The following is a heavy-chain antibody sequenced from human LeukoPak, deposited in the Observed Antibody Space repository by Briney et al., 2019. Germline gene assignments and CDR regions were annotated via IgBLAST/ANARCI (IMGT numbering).Heavy chain of an antibody. D-gene: IGHD6-19*01. CDR1: GYTFTSSA. V-gene: IGHV7-4-1*02. J-gene: IGHJ4*02. Sequence: GASVKVSCKVSGYTFTSSALNWVRQAPGQGLEWMGWINTNTGTPTYAQGFTGRFVFSLDTSVSTAYLQISSLKAEDTAVYYCATDLKKGDSGCFDYWGQGTLVTVTS. CDR3: ATDLKKGDSGCFDY. CDR2: INTNTGTP.